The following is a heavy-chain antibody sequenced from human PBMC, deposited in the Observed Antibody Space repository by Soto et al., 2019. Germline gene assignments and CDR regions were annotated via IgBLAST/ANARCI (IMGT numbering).Heavy chain of an antibody. J-gene: IGHJ5*02. CDR2: ISGSGGST. V-gene: IGHV3-23*01. D-gene: IGHD2-15*01. CDR3: AKSRDCSGGSCYPTLINWFDP. CDR1: GFTFSSYA. Sequence: GGSLRLSCAASGFTFSSYAMSWVRQAPGKGLEWVSAISGSGGSTYYADSVKGRFTISRDNSKNTLYLQMNSLRAEDTAVYYCAKSRDCSGGSCYPTLINWFDPWGQGTLVTVS.